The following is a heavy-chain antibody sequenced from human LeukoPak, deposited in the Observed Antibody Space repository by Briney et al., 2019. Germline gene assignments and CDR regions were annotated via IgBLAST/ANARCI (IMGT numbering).Heavy chain of an antibody. V-gene: IGHV1-69*06. CDR3: ARDPSRNGYYGSGD. J-gene: IGHJ4*02. Sequence: SVKVSCKASGGTFSSYAISWVRQAPGQGLEWMGGIIPIFGTANYAQKFQGRVTITEDKSTSTAYMELSSLRSEDTAVYYCARDPSRNGYYGSGDWGQGTLVTVSS. CDR1: GGTFSSYA. CDR2: IIPIFGTA. D-gene: IGHD3-10*01.